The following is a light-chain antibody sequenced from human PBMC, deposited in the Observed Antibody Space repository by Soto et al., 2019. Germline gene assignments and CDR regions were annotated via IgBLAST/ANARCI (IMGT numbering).Light chain of an antibody. V-gene: IGLV2-14*01. J-gene: IGLJ1*01. Sequence: QDVRAQPASVSGSPGQWITISCTGTSSDVGGYDYVSWYQQHPGEVPKLIIFEVSSRPAWISNRFSASKSGNTASLTISGLQAEDEADYYCSSYTTSSSYVFGTGTKVTVL. CDR2: EVS. CDR3: SSYTTSSSYV. CDR1: SSDVGGYDY.